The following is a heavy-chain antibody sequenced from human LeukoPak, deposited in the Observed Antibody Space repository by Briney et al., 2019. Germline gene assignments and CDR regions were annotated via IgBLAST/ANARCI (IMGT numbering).Heavy chain of an antibody. D-gene: IGHD3-10*01. V-gene: IGHV3-30-3*01. CDR1: GFTFSSYA. CDR2: ISYDGSNK. CDR3: ARGRKVRGVIRYNWFDP. J-gene: IGHJ5*02. Sequence: GRSLRLSCAASGFTFSSYAMHWVRQAPGKGLEWVAVISYDGSNKYYADSVKGRFTISRDNSKNTLYLQMNSLRAEDTAVYYCARGRKVRGVIRYNWFDPWGQGTLVTVSS.